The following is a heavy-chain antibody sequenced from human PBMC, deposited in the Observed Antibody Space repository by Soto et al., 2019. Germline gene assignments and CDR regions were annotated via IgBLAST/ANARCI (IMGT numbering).Heavy chain of an antibody. Sequence: LRLSCAASGFTFSSYAMSWVRQAPGKGLEWVSAISGSGGSTYYADSVKGRFTISRDNSKNTLYLQMNSLRAEDTAVYYCAKTVDNIVVVPAATSRYYYYGMDVWGQGTTVTVSS. CDR3: AKTVDNIVVVPAATSRYYYYGMDV. CDR1: GFTFSSYA. V-gene: IGHV3-23*01. J-gene: IGHJ6*02. CDR2: ISGSGGST. D-gene: IGHD2-2*01.